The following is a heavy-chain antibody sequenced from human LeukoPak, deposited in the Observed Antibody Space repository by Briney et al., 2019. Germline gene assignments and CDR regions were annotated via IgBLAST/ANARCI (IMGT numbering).Heavy chain of an antibody. J-gene: IGHJ4*02. V-gene: IGHV3-30*03. CDR2: ISYDGSNK. CDR1: GFTFSSYG. D-gene: IGHD6-13*01. CDR3: ASGVYSRTSY. Sequence: GGSLRLSCAASGFTFSSYGMHWVRQAPGKGLEWVAVISYDGSNKYYADSVKGRFTLSRDNSKNTLSLQMNSLRAEDTAVYYCASGVYSRTSYWGQGTLVTVSS.